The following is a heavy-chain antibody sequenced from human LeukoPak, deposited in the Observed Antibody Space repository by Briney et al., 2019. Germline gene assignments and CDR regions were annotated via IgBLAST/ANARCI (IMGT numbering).Heavy chain of an antibody. D-gene: IGHD3-10*01. CDR2: ISGSGGST. CDR1: GFTFSSYA. CDR3: ARDYYGSGSPIFDY. Sequence: GGSLRLSCAASGFTFSSYAMSWVRQAPGKGLEWVSGISGSGGSTYYADSVKGRFTISRDNSKNTLYLQMNSLRADDTAVYYCARDYYGSGSPIFDYWGQGTLVTVSS. J-gene: IGHJ4*02. V-gene: IGHV3-23*01.